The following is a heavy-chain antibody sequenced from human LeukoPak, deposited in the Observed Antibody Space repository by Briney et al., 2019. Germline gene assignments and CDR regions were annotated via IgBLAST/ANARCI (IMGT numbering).Heavy chain of an antibody. V-gene: IGHV6-1*01. CDR2: TYYRSKWYN. Sequence: SQTLSLTCAISGDSVSSNSAAWIWLRQSPSRGLEWLGRTYYRSKWYNDYAVSVKSRIIINPDTSKDQFSLQLNSVTPEDTAVYYCARERASDTFDIWGQGTMVTVSS. CDR1: GDSVSSNSAA. D-gene: IGHD1-26*01. J-gene: IGHJ3*02. CDR3: ARERASDTFDI.